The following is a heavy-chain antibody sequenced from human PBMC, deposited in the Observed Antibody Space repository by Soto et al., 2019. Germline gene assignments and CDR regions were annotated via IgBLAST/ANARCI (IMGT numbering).Heavy chain of an antibody. J-gene: IGHJ4*02. CDR1: GGSISSSSYY. Sequence: SETLSLTCTVSGGSISSSSYYWGWIRQPPGKGLEWIGSIYYSGSTYYNPSLKSRVTISVDTSKNQFSLKLSSVTAADTAVYYCARDPGTKYCTNGVCYGHFDYWGQGTLVTVSS. CDR2: IYYSGST. V-gene: IGHV4-39*07. D-gene: IGHD2-8*01. CDR3: ARDPGTKYCTNGVCYGHFDY.